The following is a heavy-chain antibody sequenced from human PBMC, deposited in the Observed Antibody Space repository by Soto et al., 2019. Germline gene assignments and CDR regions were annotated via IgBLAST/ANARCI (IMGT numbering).Heavy chain of an antibody. D-gene: IGHD3-3*01. J-gene: IGHJ3*02. CDR2: IKQDGSEK. CDR3: ARDHDDSSDAFDI. V-gene: IGHV3-7*01. CDR1: GITFSNYW. Sequence: EVHLVETGGGLVQPGGSLRLSCAASGITFSNYWMTWVRQAPGKGLEWVANIKQDGSEKYYVDFVKGRFTVSRDNANNSRYMQMNSLRAEDTAVYDCARDHDDSSDAFDIWGQGTMVTVSS.